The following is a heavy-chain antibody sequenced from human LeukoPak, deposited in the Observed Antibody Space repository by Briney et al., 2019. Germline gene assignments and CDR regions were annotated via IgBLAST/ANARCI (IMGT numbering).Heavy chain of an antibody. CDR1: GFTFSSYG. D-gene: IGHD3-10*01. V-gene: IGHV3-33*06. CDR2: IWYDGSNK. CDR3: AKEAAPGRHFDC. Sequence: GGSLRLSCAASGFTFSSYGMHWVRQAPGKGLEWVAVIWYDGSNKYYADSVKGRFTISRDNSKNTLYLQMNSLRAEDTAVYYCAKEAAPGRHFDCWGQGTLSPSPQ. J-gene: IGHJ4*02.